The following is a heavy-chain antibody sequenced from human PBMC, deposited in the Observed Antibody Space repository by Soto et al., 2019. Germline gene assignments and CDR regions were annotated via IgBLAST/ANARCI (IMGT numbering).Heavy chain of an antibody. D-gene: IGHD1-26*01. CDR1: GYTFTGYY. V-gene: IGHV1-2*02. J-gene: IGHJ6*02. Sequence: QVQLVQSGAEVKKPGASVKVSCKASGYTFTGYYMHWVRQAPGQGLEWMGWINPNSGGTNYAQKFQGRVNMTRDTSISTAYMELSRLRSDDTAVYYCASCSGSYGYYYGMDVWGQGTTVTVSS. CDR2: INPNSGGT. CDR3: ASCSGSYGYYYGMDV.